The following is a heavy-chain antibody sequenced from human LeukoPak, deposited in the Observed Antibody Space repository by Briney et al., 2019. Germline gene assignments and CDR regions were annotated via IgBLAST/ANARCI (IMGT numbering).Heavy chain of an antibody. CDR1: GGSMSHH. CDR2: ISHTAST. V-gene: IGHV4-59*11. Sequence: SETLSLTCTVSGGSMSHHWSWIRQSPGKGLEWIGYISHTASTNYNPSLKSRVTLSIDTSKSQLSFQLTSVTAADTAVYYCARLLGIPPGGPLYYFDYWGQGTLVTVSS. CDR3: ARLLGIPPGGPLYYFDY. D-gene: IGHD7-27*01. J-gene: IGHJ4*02.